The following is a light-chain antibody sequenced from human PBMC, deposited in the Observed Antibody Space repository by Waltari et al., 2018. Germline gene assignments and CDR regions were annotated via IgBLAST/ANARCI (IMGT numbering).Light chain of an antibody. J-gene: IGLJ2*01. CDR3: SSYTSSSTPVV. V-gene: IGLV3-10*01. CDR2: EDT. Sequence: SYELTQSTSVSVSPGQTARITCPGDAVPQKFVYWYQQKSGQAPVLVIYEDTKRPSGIPERFSGSISGTTATLTVSGAQVEDEADYYCSSYTSSSTPVVFGGGTKLTVL. CDR1: AVPQKF.